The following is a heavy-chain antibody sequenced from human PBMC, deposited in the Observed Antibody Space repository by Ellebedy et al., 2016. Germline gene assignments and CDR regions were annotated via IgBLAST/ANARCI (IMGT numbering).Heavy chain of an antibody. Sequence: SETLSLTCAVSGGSISSSNWWSWVRQPPGKGLEWIGEIYHSGSTYYNPSLKSRVTISVDTSKNQFSLKLSSVTAADTAVYYCARVPKSGSYHFDYWGQGTLVTVSS. CDR2: IYHSGST. CDR1: GGSISSSNW. CDR3: ARVPKSGSYHFDY. D-gene: IGHD5-12*01. V-gene: IGHV4-4*02. J-gene: IGHJ4*02.